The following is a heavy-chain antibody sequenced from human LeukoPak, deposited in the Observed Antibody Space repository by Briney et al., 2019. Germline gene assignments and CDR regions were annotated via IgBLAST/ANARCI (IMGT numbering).Heavy chain of an antibody. Sequence: SETLSLTCTVSGGSISSGDYYWSWIRQPPGQGLEWIGYIYYSGSTYYNPSLKSRVTISVDTSKNQFSLKLSSVTAADTAVYYCARVLYDSSNSFDIWGQGTMVTVSS. D-gene: IGHD3-22*01. V-gene: IGHV4-30-4*01. CDR1: GGSISSGDYY. J-gene: IGHJ3*02. CDR3: ARVLYDSSNSFDI. CDR2: IYYSGST.